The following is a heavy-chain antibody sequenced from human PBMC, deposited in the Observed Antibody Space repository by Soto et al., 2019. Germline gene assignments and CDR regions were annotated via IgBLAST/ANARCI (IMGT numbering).Heavy chain of an antibody. CDR1: GGSVSSGSFY. Sequence: PSETLSLTCSVSGGSVSSGSFYWGWIRQPPGKGLEWIGNVYYNGDTYYNPSLKSRVTISVDTSKNQFSLKLMFLSAADTAVYYCGRREGLATISYYFDYWGQGALVTVSS. CDR2: VYYNGDT. V-gene: IGHV4-39*01. CDR3: GRREGLATISYYFDY. J-gene: IGHJ4*02. D-gene: IGHD3-9*01.